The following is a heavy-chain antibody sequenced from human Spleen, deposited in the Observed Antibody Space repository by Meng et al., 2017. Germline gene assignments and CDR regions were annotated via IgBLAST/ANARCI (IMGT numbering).Heavy chain of an antibody. Sequence: VHLRQWGARLLTPSQNPYLTCAVYGGAFIDHYWTWIRQSPGKGLEWIGEIEYSGSTNYNPSLQSRVTVSVDTIKKQFSLKLTSLTAADTAVYYCARGAIATIRSLDPWGQGTLVTVSS. CDR3: ARGAIATIRSLDP. CDR1: GGAFIDHY. V-gene: IGHV4-34*01. CDR2: IEYSGST. J-gene: IGHJ5*02. D-gene: IGHD2-2*02.